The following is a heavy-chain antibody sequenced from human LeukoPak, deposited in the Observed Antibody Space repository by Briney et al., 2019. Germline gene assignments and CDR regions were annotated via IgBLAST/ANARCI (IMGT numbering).Heavy chain of an antibody. Sequence: PGGSLRLSSAASGFTFTTSAMNWVRQAPGKGLEWVSTINDGGGTTYYADSVKGRFTISRDNSKNTLYLQMSNLRAEDTALYYWTSQPIRAGTIYYLGQGTLVTVSS. D-gene: IGHD3-3*01. J-gene: IGHJ4*02. CDR1: GFTFTTSA. CDR2: INDGGGTT. CDR3: TSQPIRAGTIYY. V-gene: IGHV3-23*01.